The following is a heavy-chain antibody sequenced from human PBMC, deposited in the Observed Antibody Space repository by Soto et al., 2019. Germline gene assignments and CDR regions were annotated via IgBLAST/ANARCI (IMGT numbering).Heavy chain of an antibody. J-gene: IGHJ4*02. D-gene: IGHD5-12*01. CDR2: IRQDGNEM. Sequence: PGGSLRLSCEASGFTLTSYWLSWVRQAPGKGLEWVASIRQDGNEMFYVDSVKGRFTVSRDNPNKSLYLQMSRLTAEDTAVYYCARPLFQYGNIVATRAFGYWGQGALVTVSS. CDR3: ARPLFQYGNIVATRAFGY. CDR1: GFTLTSYW. V-gene: IGHV3-7*04.